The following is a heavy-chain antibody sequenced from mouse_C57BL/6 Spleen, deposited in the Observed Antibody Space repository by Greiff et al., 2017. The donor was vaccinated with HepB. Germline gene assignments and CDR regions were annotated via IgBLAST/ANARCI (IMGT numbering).Heavy chain of an antibody. Sequence: QVQLQQPGAELVRPGSSVKLSCKASGYTFTSYWMHWVKQRPIQGLEWIGNIDPSDSETHYNQKFKDKATLTVDKSSSTAYMQLSSLTSEDSAVYYGARRNGYSLLAMTYWGQGTPVTVSS. CDR3: ARRNGYSLLAMTY. CDR1: GYTFTSYW. D-gene: IGHD2-3*01. CDR2: IDPSDSET. J-gene: IGHJ4*01. V-gene: IGHV1-52*01.